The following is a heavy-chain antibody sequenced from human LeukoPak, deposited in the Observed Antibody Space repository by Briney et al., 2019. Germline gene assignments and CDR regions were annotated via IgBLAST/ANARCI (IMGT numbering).Heavy chain of an antibody. D-gene: IGHD3-16*01. CDR3: AKDTGGGFDY. Sequence: GGSLRLSCAASGFTFSSYAMNWVGQAPGRGLEWVSGISVSSSAYYADPVKGRFTISRDNSKNTLYLQMNSLRAEDTAVYYCAKDTGGGFDYWGQGTLVTVSS. V-gene: IGHV3-23*01. CDR1: GFTFSSYA. J-gene: IGHJ4*02. CDR2: ISVSSSA.